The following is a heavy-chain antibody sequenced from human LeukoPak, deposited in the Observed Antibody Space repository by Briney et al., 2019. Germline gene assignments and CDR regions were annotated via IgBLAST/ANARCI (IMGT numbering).Heavy chain of an antibody. V-gene: IGHV4-59*08. CDR3: ARMVVYYYGMDV. D-gene: IGHD3-10*01. Sequence: SETLSLTCTVSGDSINSYYWSWIRQPPGKGLEWIGYIYYSGSTNYNPSLKSRVTISVDTSKNQFSLKLSSVTAADTAVYYCARMVVYYYGMDVWGQGTTVTVSS. J-gene: IGHJ6*02. CDR1: GDSINSYY. CDR2: IYYSGST.